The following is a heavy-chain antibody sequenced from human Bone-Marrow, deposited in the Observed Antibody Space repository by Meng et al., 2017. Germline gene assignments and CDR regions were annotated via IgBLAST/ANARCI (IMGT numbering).Heavy chain of an antibody. D-gene: IGHD5-18*01. CDR3: ARARGYSYGYAFDI. CDR1: GFTFSSYA. J-gene: IGHJ3*02. V-gene: IGHV3-64*01. Sequence: GESLKISCAASGFTFSSYAMHWVRQAPGKGLEYVSAISSNGGSTYYANSVKGRFTISRDNSKNTLYLQMGILRAEDMAVYYFARARGYSYGYAFDIWGQGTMVTVSS. CDR2: ISSNGGST.